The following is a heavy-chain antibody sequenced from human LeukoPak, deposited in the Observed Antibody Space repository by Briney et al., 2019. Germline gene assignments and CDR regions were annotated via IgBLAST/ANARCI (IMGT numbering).Heavy chain of an antibody. Sequence: SETLSLTCAVYGGSFSDYYWNWIRQPPGKGLEWIGEINHSGSTNYNPSLKSRVTISVDTSKNQFSLKLSSVTAADTAVYYCARGGIYVGSGWYGESNWFDPWGQGTLVTVSS. CDR3: ARGGIYVGSGWYGESNWFDP. J-gene: IGHJ5*02. D-gene: IGHD6-19*01. CDR1: GGSFSDYY. V-gene: IGHV4-34*01. CDR2: INHSGST.